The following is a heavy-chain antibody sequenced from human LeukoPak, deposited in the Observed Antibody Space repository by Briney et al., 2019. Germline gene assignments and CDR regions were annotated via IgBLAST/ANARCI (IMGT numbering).Heavy chain of an antibody. CDR2: IDSDGTRT. J-gene: IGHJ5*02. V-gene: IGHV3-74*01. CDR3: ARSPNCGGDCS. CDR1: GFAFSTYW. Sequence: PGGSLRLSCAASGFAFSTYWMHWVRQAPGKGLVWVSRIDSDGTRTTYADSVKGRFTISRDNAKNTLYLQMNSLRAEDTVVYYCARSPNCGGDCSWGQGTLVTVSS. D-gene: IGHD2-21*02.